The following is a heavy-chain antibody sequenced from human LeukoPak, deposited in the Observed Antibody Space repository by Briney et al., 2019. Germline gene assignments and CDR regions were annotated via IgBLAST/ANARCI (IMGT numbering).Heavy chain of an antibody. CDR1: GFTFSSYA. Sequence: PGGSLRLSCAASGFTFSSYAMSWVRQAPGKGLEWVSVIYSGGGTYYADSVKGRFTISRDNSKNTLYLQMNSLRAEDTAVYYCARGRATVDYWGQGTLVTVSS. J-gene: IGHJ4*02. V-gene: IGHV3-66*01. CDR3: ARGRATVDY. CDR2: IYSGGGT. D-gene: IGHD1-26*01.